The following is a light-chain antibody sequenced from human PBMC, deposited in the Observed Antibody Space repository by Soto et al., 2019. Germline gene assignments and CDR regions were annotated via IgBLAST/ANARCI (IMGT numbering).Light chain of an antibody. V-gene: IGLV2-14*01. CDR2: DVS. CDR1: SSDVGGYNY. Sequence: QSALTQPASVSGSPGQSITISCTGTSSDVGGYNYVSWYQQHPGKAPKLMIYDVSNRPSGVSNRFSGSKSANTAPLTISGLQDEDEADYYCRSYTSSSTDVFGTGTKLTVL. J-gene: IGLJ1*01. CDR3: RSYTSSSTDV.